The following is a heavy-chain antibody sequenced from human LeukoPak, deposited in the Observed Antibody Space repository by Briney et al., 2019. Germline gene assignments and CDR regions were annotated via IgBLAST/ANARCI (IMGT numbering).Heavy chain of an antibody. V-gene: IGHV4-34*01. J-gene: IGHJ5*02. D-gene: IGHD3-16*02. Sequence: PSETMSLTCSASGDSINTGGYYWRWVRQSPGKGLGWIGEINHSGSTNYNPSLKSRVTISVDTSKNQFSLKLSSVTAADTAVYYCARYLLTFGGVIVHNWYDPWGQGTLVTVSS. CDR2: INHSGST. CDR1: GDSINTGGYY. CDR3: ARYLLTFGGVIVHNWYDP.